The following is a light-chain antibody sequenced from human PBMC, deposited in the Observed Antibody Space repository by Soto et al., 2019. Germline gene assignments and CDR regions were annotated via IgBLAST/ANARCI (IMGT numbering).Light chain of an antibody. CDR1: SSNIGSKT. CDR2: SNS. J-gene: IGLJ3*02. CDR3: AAWDDILNGWV. V-gene: IGLV1-44*01. Sequence: QSVLTQPPSASETPGQRVTISCSGSSSNIGSKTVNWYQQFPGTAPKVVIYSNSQRPSGVPDRFSGSKSGTSGYLTISGLQSEDEADYYCAAWDDILNGWVFGGGTQLTVL.